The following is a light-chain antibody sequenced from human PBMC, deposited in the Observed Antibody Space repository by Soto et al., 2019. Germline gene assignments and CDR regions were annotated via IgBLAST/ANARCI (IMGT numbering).Light chain of an antibody. Sequence: EIVLTQSPGTLSLSPGERATLSCRASQSVSSSYLAWYQQKPGQAPRLLIYDASSRATGIPDRFSGSGSGTDFTLTISRLEPEDVAVYYCQQYGISPRTFGQGTKVEIK. J-gene: IGKJ1*01. CDR2: DAS. CDR1: QSVSSSY. V-gene: IGKV3-20*01. CDR3: QQYGISPRT.